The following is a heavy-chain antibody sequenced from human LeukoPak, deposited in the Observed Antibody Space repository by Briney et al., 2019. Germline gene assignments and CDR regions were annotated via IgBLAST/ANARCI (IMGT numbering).Heavy chain of an antibody. CDR2: IREDGKAQ. CDR1: GITLRNYW. Sequence: GGSLRLSCAASGITLRNYWMSWVRQAPGKGPEWVGNIREDGKAQNYVDSVKGRFTISRDNSKNTLYLQMNSLRAEDTAVYYCARGAYGSGTYHDFDIWGQGTMVTVSS. J-gene: IGHJ3*02. D-gene: IGHD3-10*01. V-gene: IGHV3-7*02. CDR3: ARGAYGSGTYHDFDI.